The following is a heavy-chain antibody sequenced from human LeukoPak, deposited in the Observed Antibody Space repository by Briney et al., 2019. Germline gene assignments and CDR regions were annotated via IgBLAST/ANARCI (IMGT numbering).Heavy chain of an antibody. CDR3: ARARDLVVPAGMGY. Sequence: GGYVILSCAASGFTFSSYSMNWVRQAPGKGLEWVSSISSSSSYIYYADSVKGRFTISRDNAKNSLYLQMNSLRAEDTAVYYCARARDLVVPAGMGYWGQGTLVIVSS. CDR1: GFTFSSYS. V-gene: IGHV3-21*01. J-gene: IGHJ4*02. D-gene: IGHD2-2*01. CDR2: ISSSSSYI.